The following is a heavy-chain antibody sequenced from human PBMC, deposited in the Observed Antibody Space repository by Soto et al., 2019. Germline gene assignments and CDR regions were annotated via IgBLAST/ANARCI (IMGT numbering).Heavy chain of an antibody. CDR2: IWYEGSNK. CDR3: AYPFPYCSSTSCAGY. D-gene: IGHD2-2*01. CDR1: GFTFSSYG. J-gene: IGHJ4*02. Sequence: GGSLRLSCAASGFTFSSYGMHWVRQGPGKGLEWVAVIWYEGSNKYSAASVKGRFTISRANSKTTLFLHMDRLRAEDTAVYYCAYPFPYCSSTSCAGYWGQGTLVTVSS. V-gene: IGHV3-33*01.